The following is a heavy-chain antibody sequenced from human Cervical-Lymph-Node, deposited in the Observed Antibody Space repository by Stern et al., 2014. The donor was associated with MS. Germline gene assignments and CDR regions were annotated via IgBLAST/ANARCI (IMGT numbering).Heavy chain of an antibody. J-gene: IGHJ4*02. CDR3: AHRDDWQLDFAY. CDR1: GFSLTTNGVS. CDR2: IYWDDAT. Sequence: QVTLRESGPTLVMPTQTLTLTCTFSGFSLTTNGVSVGWIRQSPGKALECLALIYWDDATRYSPSLKSRLSITKDTSKNQVLLTMTNVEPVDTATYYCAHRDDWQLDFAYWGQGSPVTVSS. V-gene: IGHV2-5*02. D-gene: IGHD6-6*01.